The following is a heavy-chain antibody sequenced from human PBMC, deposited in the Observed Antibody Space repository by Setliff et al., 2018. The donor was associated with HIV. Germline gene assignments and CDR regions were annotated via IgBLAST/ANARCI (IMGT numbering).Heavy chain of an antibody. D-gene: IGHD3-16*01. Sequence: SETLSLTCAVSGDSISSGRFYWTWIRQPAGKGLEWIGHIHTSGSTDFNPSLRSRVTISADTSKNQFSLKLSPLTAADTAVYYCARGEYVNHFFDNWGRWTLVTVSS. CDR3: ARGEYVNHFFDN. V-gene: IGHV4-61*09. CDR2: IHTSGST. CDR1: GDSISSGRFY. J-gene: IGHJ4*02.